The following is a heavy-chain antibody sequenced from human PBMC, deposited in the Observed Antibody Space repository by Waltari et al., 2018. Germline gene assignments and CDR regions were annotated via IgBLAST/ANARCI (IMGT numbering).Heavy chain of an antibody. CDR2: IYYSGST. CDR1: NCSTPSGAYS. Sequence: QLHLQESGPELVKPSETRYLTCTVSNCSTPSGAYSWGWIRQPAGKGPEWIGNIYYSGSTYYNPSLESRVAISVDTSKNQFFLSLTSVTAADAAIYYCARAECSTSSCFFVSGFDPWGQGIQVTVSS. J-gene: IGHJ5*02. CDR3: ARAECSTSSCFFVSGFDP. D-gene: IGHD6-6*01. V-gene: IGHV4-39*01.